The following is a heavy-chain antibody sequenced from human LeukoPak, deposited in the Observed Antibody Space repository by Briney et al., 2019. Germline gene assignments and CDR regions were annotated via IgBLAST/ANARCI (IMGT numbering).Heavy chain of an antibody. V-gene: IGHV3-33*06. J-gene: IGHJ4*02. CDR3: AKDYYDTSGYHGSAGYFDY. D-gene: IGHD3-22*01. Sequence: GGSLRLSCVASGFTFSSYGMHWVREAPGKGLEWVAVIWYDGSNKYYADSVKGRFTISRDNSENTLYLQMNSLRAEDTAIYYCAKDYYDTSGYHGSAGYFDYWGQGTLVNVSS. CDR1: GFTFSSYG. CDR2: IWYDGSNK.